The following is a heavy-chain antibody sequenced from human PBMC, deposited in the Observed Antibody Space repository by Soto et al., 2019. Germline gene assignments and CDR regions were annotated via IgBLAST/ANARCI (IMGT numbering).Heavy chain of an antibody. V-gene: IGHV1-69*02. CDR1: GGPFSSYT. J-gene: IGHJ4*02. CDR3: ATIDSSGPDY. D-gene: IGHD3-22*01. Sequence: ASVKLSCKSSGGPFSSYTISWVRQAPGQGLEWMGRIIPILGIANYAQKFQGRVTITADKSTSTAYMELSSLRSEDTAVYYCATIDSSGPDYWGQGTLVTVSS. CDR2: IIPILGIA.